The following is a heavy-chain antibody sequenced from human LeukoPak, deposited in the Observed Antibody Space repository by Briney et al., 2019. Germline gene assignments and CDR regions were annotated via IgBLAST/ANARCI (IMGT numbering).Heavy chain of an antibody. J-gene: IGHJ5*02. V-gene: IGHV1-2*02. Sequence: ASVKVSCKASGYTFTGYYMHWVRQAPGQGLEWMGWINPNSGGTNYAQKFQGRVTMTRDTSISTAYMELSRLRSDDTAVYYCARDLTIYSSGYVNWFDPWGQGTLVTVCS. CDR3: ARDLTIYSSGYVNWFDP. CDR2: INPNSGGT. CDR1: GYTFTGYY. D-gene: IGHD3-22*01.